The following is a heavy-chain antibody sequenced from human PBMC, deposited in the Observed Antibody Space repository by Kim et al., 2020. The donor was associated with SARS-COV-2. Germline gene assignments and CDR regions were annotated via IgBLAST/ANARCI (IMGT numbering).Heavy chain of an antibody. CDR2: ISGTGTIT. CDR1: GFTLSLYS. J-gene: IGHJ3*02. D-gene: IGHD2-15*01. CDR3: VRGNYWALDI. V-gene: IGHV3-48*04. Sequence: GGSLRLSCATSGFTLSLYSMNWVRQSPGKGLEWVSHISGTGTITKHADSVRGRFTISRDNAKNSLFLQMNGLRAEDTAVYYCVRGNYWALDIWGQGTMVT.